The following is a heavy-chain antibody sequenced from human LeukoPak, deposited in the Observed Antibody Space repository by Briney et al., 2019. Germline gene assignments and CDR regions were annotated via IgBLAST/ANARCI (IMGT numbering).Heavy chain of an antibody. CDR3: ARTDIYNSGWFDY. J-gene: IGHJ4*02. D-gene: IGHD6-19*01. CDR1: GFTFTSHW. CDR2: INQDGGTE. V-gene: IGHV3-7*01. Sequence: PGGSLRLSCAASGFTFTSHWMSWVRQAPGKGLEGVADINQDGGTEHYVESVKGRFTVSRDNPKNSLYLQMNSLRVDDTAVYYCARTDIYNSGWFDYWGQGSLVTVSS.